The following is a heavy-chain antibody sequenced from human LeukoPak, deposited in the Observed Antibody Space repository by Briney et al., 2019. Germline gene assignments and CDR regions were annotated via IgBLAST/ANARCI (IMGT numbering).Heavy chain of an antibody. Sequence: SETLSITCTVSGGSIRSGGYYWSWIRQHPGKGLEWIGYIYYSGRTYYNPSLKSRVTISVDTSKNQFSLKLSSVTAADTAVYYCARDGSSGYYTDYWGQGTLVTVSS. D-gene: IGHD3-22*01. CDR2: IYYSGRT. V-gene: IGHV4-31*03. CDR1: GGSIRSGGYY. CDR3: ARDGSSGYYTDY. J-gene: IGHJ4*02.